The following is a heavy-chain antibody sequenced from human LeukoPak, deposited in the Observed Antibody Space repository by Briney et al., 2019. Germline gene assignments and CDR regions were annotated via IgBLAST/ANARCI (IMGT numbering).Heavy chain of an antibody. D-gene: IGHD3-10*01. CDR3: ASNYGSGSYYLRVDY. CDR1: GHTLTSSA. CDR2: INAGNGDT. V-gene: IGHV1-3*01. Sequence: ASVKVSCKASGHTLTSSAMHWVRQAPGQRLEWMGWINAGNGDTKYSQKFQGRVTITRDTSASTAYMELSSLRSEDTAVYYCASNYGSGSYYLRVDYWGQGTLVTVSS. J-gene: IGHJ4*02.